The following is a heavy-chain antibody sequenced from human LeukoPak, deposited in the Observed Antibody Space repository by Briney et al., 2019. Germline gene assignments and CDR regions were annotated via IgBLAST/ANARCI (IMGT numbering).Heavy chain of an antibody. Sequence: PGRSLRLSCAASGFTFDDYAMHWVRQAPGKGLEWVSGISWNSGSIGYADSVKGRFTISRDNAKNSLYLQMNSLRAEDTALYYCAKDHQWFGELSYFDYWGQGTLVTVSS. CDR1: GFTFDDYA. CDR2: ISWNSGSI. V-gene: IGHV3-9*01. J-gene: IGHJ4*02. D-gene: IGHD3-10*01. CDR3: AKDHQWFGELSYFDY.